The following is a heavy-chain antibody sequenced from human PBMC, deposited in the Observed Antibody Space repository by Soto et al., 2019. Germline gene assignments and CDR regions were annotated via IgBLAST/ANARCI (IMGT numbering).Heavy chain of an antibody. CDR1: GFTFSNAW. V-gene: IGHV3-15*01. J-gene: IGHJ4*02. CDR3: TTDGGESGEVTTTFFDY. D-gene: IGHD4-17*01. CDR2: IKSKTDGGTT. Sequence: PGGSLRLSCAASGFTFSNAWMSWVRQAPGKGLEWVGRIKSKTDGGTTDYAAPVKGRFTISRDDSKNTLYLQMNSLKTEDTAVYYCTTDGGESGEVTTTFFDYWGQGTLVTVSS.